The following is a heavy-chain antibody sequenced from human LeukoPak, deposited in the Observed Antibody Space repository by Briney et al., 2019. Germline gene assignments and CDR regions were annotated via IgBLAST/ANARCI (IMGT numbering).Heavy chain of an antibody. J-gene: IGHJ4*02. D-gene: IGHD6-19*01. CDR1: GGSISSCY. CDR3: ARVWYGSGWYAFDY. CDR2: IYYSGST. Sequence: SETLSLTCTVSGGSISSCYWSWIRQPPGKGLEWIGYIYYSGSTNYNPSLKSRVTISVDTSKNQFSLKLSSVTAADTAAYYCARVWYGSGWYAFDYWGQGTLVTVSS. V-gene: IGHV4-59*01.